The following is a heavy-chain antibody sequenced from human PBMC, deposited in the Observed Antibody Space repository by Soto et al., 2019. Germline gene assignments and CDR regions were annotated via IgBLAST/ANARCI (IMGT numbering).Heavy chain of an antibody. CDR2: ISGSGGNS. CDR3: ASFITTPTHSTEAHAFDI. CDR1: GFTFSNYG. D-gene: IGHD4-17*01. J-gene: IGHJ3*02. Sequence: PGGSLRLSCAASGFTFSNYGMSWVRQAPGKGLEWISDISGSGGNSYYADSVKGRFTISRDNAKNSLYLQMNSLRAEDTAVYYCASFITTPTHSTEAHAFDIWGQGTMVTVSS. V-gene: IGHV3-23*01.